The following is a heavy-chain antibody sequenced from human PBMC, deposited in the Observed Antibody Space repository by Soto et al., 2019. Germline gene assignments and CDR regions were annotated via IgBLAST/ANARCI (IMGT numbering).Heavy chain of an antibody. D-gene: IGHD3-16*02. CDR3: ARREGLVRLSYYFDY. J-gene: IGHJ4*02. CDR1: GFTFSSYA. CDR2: ISYDGSNK. Sequence: GGSLRLSCAASGFTFSSYAMHWVRQAPGKGLEWVAVISYDGSNKYYADSVKGRFTISRDNSKNTLYLQMNSLRAEDTAVYYCARREGLVRLSYYFDYWGQGTLVAV. V-gene: IGHV3-30-3*01.